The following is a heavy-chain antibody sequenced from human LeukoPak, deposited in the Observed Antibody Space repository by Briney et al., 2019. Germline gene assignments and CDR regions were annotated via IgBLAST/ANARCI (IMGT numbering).Heavy chain of an antibody. J-gene: IGHJ4*02. CDR2: IYYSGNT. V-gene: IGHV4-30-4*07. CDR3: AGSSSPGVFDF. D-gene: IGHD6-6*01. Sequence: SETLSLTCAVSGGSISSGGFSWSSIRQPPGKGLEWIGYIYYSGNTYNNPSLTSRITISIDTSRDQFSLKLSSVTAADTAVYYCAGSSSPGVFDFWGQGTLVTVSS. CDR1: GGSISSGGFS.